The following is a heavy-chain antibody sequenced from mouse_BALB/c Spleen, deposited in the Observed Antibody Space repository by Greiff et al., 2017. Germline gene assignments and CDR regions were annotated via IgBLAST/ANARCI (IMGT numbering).Heavy chain of an antibody. CDR2: INPSTGYT. Sequence: VQLQQFGAELAKPGASVKMSCKASGYTFTSYWMHWVKQRPGQGLEWIGYINPSTGYTEYNQKFKDKATLTADKSSSTAYMQLSSLTSEDSAVYYCARKVRLYAMDYWGQGTSVTVSS. J-gene: IGHJ4*01. D-gene: IGHD2-14*01. CDR1: GYTFTSYW. V-gene: IGHV1-7*01. CDR3: ARKVRLYAMDY.